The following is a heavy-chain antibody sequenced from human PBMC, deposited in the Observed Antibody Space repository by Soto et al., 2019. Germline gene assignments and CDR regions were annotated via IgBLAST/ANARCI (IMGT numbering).Heavy chain of an antibody. CDR2: ISAYNGNT. V-gene: IGHV1-18*01. CDR1: GYTFTSYG. D-gene: IGHD1-26*01. Sequence: QVQLVQSGAEVKKPGASVKVSCKASGYTFTSYGISWVREAPGQGREWMGWISAYNGNTNYAQKLQGRVTMTTDTATSTAYMELRSLRSDDTAVYYCARDFGRVGATWYFDYWGQGTLVTVSS. CDR3: ARDFGRVGATWYFDY. J-gene: IGHJ4*02.